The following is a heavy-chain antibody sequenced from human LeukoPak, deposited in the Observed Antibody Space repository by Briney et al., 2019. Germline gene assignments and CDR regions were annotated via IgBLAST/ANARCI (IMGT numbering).Heavy chain of an antibody. V-gene: IGHV3-66*01. Sequence: GGSLRLSCAASGFTVSSNYMSWVRQALGKGLEWVSVIYSGGSTYYADSVKGRFTISRDNSKNTLYLQMNSLRAEDTAVYYCARVCGGDCYDAFDIWGQGTMVTVSS. CDR2: IYSGGST. J-gene: IGHJ3*02. CDR1: GFTVSSNY. D-gene: IGHD2-21*02. CDR3: ARVCGGDCYDAFDI.